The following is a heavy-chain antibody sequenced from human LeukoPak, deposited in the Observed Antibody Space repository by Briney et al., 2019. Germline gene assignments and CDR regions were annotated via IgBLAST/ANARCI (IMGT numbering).Heavy chain of an antibody. Sequence: SETLSLTCAVYGGSFSGYYWSWIRQPPVKGLEWIGEINHSGSTNYNPSLKSRVTISVDTSKNQFSLKLSSVTAADTAVYYCAGDSSSPDYWGQGTLVTVSS. CDR3: AGDSSSPDY. J-gene: IGHJ4*02. CDR1: GGSFSGYY. D-gene: IGHD6-13*01. V-gene: IGHV4-34*01. CDR2: INHSGST.